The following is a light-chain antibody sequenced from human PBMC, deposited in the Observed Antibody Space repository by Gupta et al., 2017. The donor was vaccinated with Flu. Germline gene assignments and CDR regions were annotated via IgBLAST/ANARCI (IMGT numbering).Light chain of an antibody. CDR3: AAWDDSLSGRWV. Sequence: QSVLTQPPSASGTPGQPVTISCSGSSSNIGSNPVYWYQQLPGTAPKLLIYRNNQRPSGVPDRFSGSKSGTSASLAISGLRSEDETDYYCAAWDDSLSGRWVFGGGTKLTVL. CDR2: RNN. V-gene: IGLV1-47*01. CDR1: SSNIGSNP. J-gene: IGLJ3*02.